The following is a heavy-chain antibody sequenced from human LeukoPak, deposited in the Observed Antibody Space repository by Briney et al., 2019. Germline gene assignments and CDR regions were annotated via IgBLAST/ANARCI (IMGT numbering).Heavy chain of an antibody. Sequence: PGGSLRLSCAASGFSFTSYEMNWVRQAPGKGLEWLSYISSGGDMKKYADSVQGRFTISRDNAQNSLYLQMNSLRAEDTAVYHCVRDATMTKAGRVYFDYWGQGTLVTVSS. J-gene: IGHJ4*02. CDR2: ISSGGDMK. D-gene: IGHD2-15*01. CDR1: GFSFTSYE. V-gene: IGHV3-48*03. CDR3: VRDATMTKAGRVYFDY.